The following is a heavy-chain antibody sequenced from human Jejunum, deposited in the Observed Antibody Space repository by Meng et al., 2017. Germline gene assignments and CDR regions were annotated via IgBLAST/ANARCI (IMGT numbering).Heavy chain of an antibody. J-gene: IGHJ5*02. CDR1: GFTFRDHE. CDR2: ITAAGTTV. Sequence: GGSLRLSCAASGFTFRDHEMAWVRQPPGKGLEWISYITAAGTTVFYADSVRGRFTVSRDNAKNSLYLQMNSLRGEDTAIYYCARGRFTTGWAYNWYDPWGQGTRVTGAS. D-gene: IGHD6-19*01. CDR3: ARGRFTTGWAYNWYDP. V-gene: IGHV3-48*03.